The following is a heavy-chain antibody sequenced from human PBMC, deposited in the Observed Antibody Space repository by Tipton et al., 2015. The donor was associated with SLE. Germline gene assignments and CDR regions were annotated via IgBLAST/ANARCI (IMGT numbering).Heavy chain of an antibody. Sequence: TLSLTCTVSGYSISSDYYWSWIRQPPGKGLEWIGEINHSGGTNYNPSLKSRVTISVDTSKNQFSLKLSSVTAADTAVYYCARAPGLDRDYYYYFYMDVWDKGTTVTVSS. D-gene: IGHD3/OR15-3a*01. CDR3: ARAPGLDRDYYYYFYMDV. CDR1: GYSISSDYY. CDR2: INHSGGT. V-gene: IGHV4-38-2*02. J-gene: IGHJ6*03.